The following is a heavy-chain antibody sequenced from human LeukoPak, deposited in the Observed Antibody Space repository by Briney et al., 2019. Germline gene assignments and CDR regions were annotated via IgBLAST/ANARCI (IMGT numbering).Heavy chain of an antibody. D-gene: IGHD3-22*01. Sequence: GGSLRLSCAASGFTFSSYAMHWVRQAPGKGLEWVAVISYDGSNKYYADSVKGRFTISRDNSKNTLYLQMNGLRAEDTAVYYCARGGLSGYYYDSSGYSKFDPWGQGTLVTVSS. J-gene: IGHJ5*02. CDR2: ISYDGSNK. V-gene: IGHV3-30-3*01. CDR3: ARGGLSGYYYDSSGYSKFDP. CDR1: GFTFSSYA.